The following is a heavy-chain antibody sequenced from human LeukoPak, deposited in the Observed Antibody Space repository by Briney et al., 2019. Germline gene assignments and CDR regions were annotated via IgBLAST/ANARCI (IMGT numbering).Heavy chain of an antibody. V-gene: IGHV4-59*01. Sequence: SETLSLTCTVSGGSISGYYWSWIRQPPGKGLEWIGYIYDNGRFNYNPSLKSRVTISMDTSKNRFSLRLRSVTAADTAVYYCARTGDSSGYAYYFDYWGQGTLVTVSS. D-gene: IGHD3-22*01. CDR1: GGSISGYY. CDR3: ARTGDSSGYAYYFDY. J-gene: IGHJ4*02. CDR2: IYDNGRF.